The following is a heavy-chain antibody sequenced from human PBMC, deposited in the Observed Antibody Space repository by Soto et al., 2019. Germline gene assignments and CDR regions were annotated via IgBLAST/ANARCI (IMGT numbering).Heavy chain of an antibody. J-gene: IGHJ6*02. V-gene: IGHV4-61*01. CDR2: IYYSGST. CDR1: GGSVFSGSYY. D-gene: IGHD5-18*01. CDR3: ASDRLHPGYYYYGMDA. Sequence: SETLSLTCTVSGGSVFSGSYYWNWIRQPPGKGLEWIGCIYYSGSTNYNPSLKSRVTISVDTSKNQFSLKLNSVTAADTAVYCCASDRLHPGYYYYGMDAWGQGTTVTVSS.